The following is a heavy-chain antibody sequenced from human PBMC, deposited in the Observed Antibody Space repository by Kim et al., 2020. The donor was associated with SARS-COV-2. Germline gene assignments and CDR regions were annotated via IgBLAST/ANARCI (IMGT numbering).Heavy chain of an antibody. D-gene: IGHD2-2*01. Sequence: TYHADSVKGRFTISRDNSKNTLYLQMNSLRAEDAAVYYCAKRVENTYLIDYWGQGTLVTVSS. CDR2: T. V-gene: IGHV3-23*01. CDR3: AKRVENTYLIDY. J-gene: IGHJ4*02.